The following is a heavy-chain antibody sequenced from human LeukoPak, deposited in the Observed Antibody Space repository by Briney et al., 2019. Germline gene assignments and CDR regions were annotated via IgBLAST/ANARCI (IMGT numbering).Heavy chain of an antibody. CDR2: INPSGGST. D-gene: IGHD1-26*01. CDR3: ARVIPLPELLGAFDI. J-gene: IGHJ3*02. Sequence: ASVTVSCTASGYTFTSYYMHWVRPAPGQGLEWMGIINPSGGSTSYAQKFQGRVTMTRDTSTSTVYMELSSLRSKDTAVYYCARVIPLPELLGAFDIWGQGTMVTVSS. CDR1: GYTFTSYY. V-gene: IGHV1-46*01.